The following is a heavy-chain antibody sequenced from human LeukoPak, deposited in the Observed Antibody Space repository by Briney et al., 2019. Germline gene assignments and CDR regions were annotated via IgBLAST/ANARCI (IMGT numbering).Heavy chain of an antibody. CDR3: ARARYSSSWQGGDFDY. V-gene: IGHV3-30-3*01. CDR1: GFTFSSYA. Sequence: GGSLRLSCAASGFTFSSYAMHWVRQAPGKGLEWVAVISYDGSNKYYADSVKGRFTISRGNSKNTLYLQMNSLRAEDTAVYYCARARYSSSWQGGDFDYWGQGTLVTVSS. CDR2: ISYDGSNK. J-gene: IGHJ4*02. D-gene: IGHD6-13*01.